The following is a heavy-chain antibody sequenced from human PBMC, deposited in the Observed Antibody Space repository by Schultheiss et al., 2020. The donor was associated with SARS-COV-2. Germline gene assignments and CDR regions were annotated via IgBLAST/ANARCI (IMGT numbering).Heavy chain of an antibody. V-gene: IGHV4-34*01. CDR1: GGSFSGYY. CDR2: INHSGST. Sequence: SETLSLTCAVYGGSFSGYYWSWIRQPPGKGLEWIGEINHSGSTNYNPSLKSRVTISVDTSKNQFSLKLSSVTAADTAVYYCARGGIWSIAARRYMDVWGKGTTVTVSS. CDR3: ARGGIWSIAARRYMDV. J-gene: IGHJ6*03. D-gene: IGHD6-6*01.